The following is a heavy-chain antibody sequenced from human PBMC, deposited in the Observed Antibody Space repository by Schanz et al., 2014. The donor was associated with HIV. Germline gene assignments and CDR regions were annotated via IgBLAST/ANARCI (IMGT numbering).Heavy chain of an antibody. D-gene: IGHD6-19*01. V-gene: IGHV1-8*01. CDR1: GYTFTNYD. J-gene: IGHJ6*02. Sequence: QVQLVQSGAEVKKPGASVKVSCKASGYTFTNYDINWVRQATGQGLEWMGWMNPNSGNTGYAQKFQGRVTMTRKTSISTDYMELSRLRSEDTDVYYCARGQVAVAYTESYGMDVWGQGTTVTVSS. CDR2: MNPNSGNT. CDR3: ARGQVAVAYTESYGMDV.